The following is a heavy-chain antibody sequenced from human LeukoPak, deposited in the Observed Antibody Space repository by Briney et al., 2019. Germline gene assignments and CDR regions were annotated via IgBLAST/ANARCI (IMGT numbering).Heavy chain of an antibody. CDR2: IYIRGDT. CDR1: GDSLGSFH. V-gene: IGHV4-4*07. J-gene: IGHJ4*02. CDR3: ARNFGDNSGGYDH. Sequence: SETLSLTCTVSGDSLGSFHWSWIRQPAGKGLEWIGRIYIRGDTNYSPSLKSRLTLSIDTSKNQVSLELSSVTAADTAVYYCARNFGDNSGGYDHWGQGILVTVSS. D-gene: IGHD4-23*01.